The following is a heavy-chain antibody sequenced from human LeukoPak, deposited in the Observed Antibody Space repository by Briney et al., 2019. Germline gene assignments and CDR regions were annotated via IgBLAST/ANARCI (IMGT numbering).Heavy chain of an antibody. CDR1: GGSFSGYY. D-gene: IGHD2-15*01. V-gene: IGHV4-34*01. CDR3: ARDRCRGCWFDP. J-gene: IGHJ5*02. Sequence: PSETLSLTCAVYGGSFSGYYWSWIRQPPGKGLEWIGEINHSGSTNYNPSLKSRVTISVDTSKNQFSLKLSSVTAADTAVYYCARDRCRGCWFDPWGQGTLVTVSS. CDR2: INHSGST.